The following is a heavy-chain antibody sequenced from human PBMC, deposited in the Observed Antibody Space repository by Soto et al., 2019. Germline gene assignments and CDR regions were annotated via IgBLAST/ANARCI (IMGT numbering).Heavy chain of an antibody. CDR2: ITGSGTTT. Sequence: LRLSCAASGFTFSSYAMTWVRQAPGKGLEWVSSITGSGTTTYYADSVKGRFTISRDNSNDTLYLQMSGLRAEDTAVYYCAKDLSSGVLRNWFDPWGQGSLVTVSS. CDR1: GFTFSSYA. CDR3: AKDLSSGVLRNWFDP. J-gene: IGHJ5*02. V-gene: IGHV3-23*01. D-gene: IGHD6-19*01.